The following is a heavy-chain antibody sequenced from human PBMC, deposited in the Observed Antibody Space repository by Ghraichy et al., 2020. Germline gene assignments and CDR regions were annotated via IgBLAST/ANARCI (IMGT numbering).Heavy chain of an antibody. CDR1: GGSFSGYY. V-gene: IGHV4-34*01. CDR3: ARALILTTYAFDI. CDR2: INHSGST. Sequence: SQTLSLTCAVYGGSFSGYYWSWIRQPPGKGLEWIGEINHSGSTNYNPSLKRRVTISVDTSKNQFSLKLSSVTAADTAVYYCARALILTTYAFDIWGQGTMVTVSS. J-gene: IGHJ3*02. D-gene: IGHD3-9*01.